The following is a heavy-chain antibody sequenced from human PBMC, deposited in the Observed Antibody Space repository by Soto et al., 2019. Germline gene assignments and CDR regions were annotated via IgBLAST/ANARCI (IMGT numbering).Heavy chain of an antibody. V-gene: IGHV1-18*01. CDR3: ARSIGIAEPARD. J-gene: IGHJ4*02. CDR1: GSTFTSYS. Sequence: ASVKVSCKASGSTFTSYSFNWVRQAPGQGLEWMGWISGYNGNTKYPLKLQGRVTMTTETSTSTAYMELSSLRSDDTPTDYCARSIGIAEPARDWGQGTLVTVSS. D-gene: IGHD6-13*01. CDR2: ISGYNGNT.